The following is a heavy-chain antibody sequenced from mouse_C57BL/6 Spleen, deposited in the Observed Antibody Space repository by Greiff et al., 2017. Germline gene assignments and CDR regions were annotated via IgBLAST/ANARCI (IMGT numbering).Heavy chain of an antibody. CDR2: ISYSGST. CDR1: GYSITSGYD. D-gene: IGHD2-4*01. J-gene: IGHJ2*01. CDR3: ARGGYDYDEGFDY. V-gene: IGHV3-1*01. Sequence: DVQLQESGPGMVKPSQSLSLTCTVTGYSITSGYDWHWIRHFPGNKLEWMGYISYSGSTNYNPSLKSRISITHDTSKNHFFLKLNSVTTEDTATYYCARGGYDYDEGFDYWGQGTTLTVSS.